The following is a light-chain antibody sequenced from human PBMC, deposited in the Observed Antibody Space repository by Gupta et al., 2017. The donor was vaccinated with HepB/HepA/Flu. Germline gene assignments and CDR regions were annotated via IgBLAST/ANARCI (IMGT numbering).Light chain of an antibody. Sequence: DIVMTQSLDSLAVSLGERATINCKSSQSVLNTYNNKNYLTWYQQKQGHPPKVLIYLASTRESGVPDRFSGSGSGTYFTLTISNLQAEDVAVYYCQQYYSLPRTFGQGTKVEIK. V-gene: IGKV4-1*01. J-gene: IGKJ1*01. CDR1: QSVLNTYNNKNY. CDR3: QQYYSLPRT. CDR2: LAS.